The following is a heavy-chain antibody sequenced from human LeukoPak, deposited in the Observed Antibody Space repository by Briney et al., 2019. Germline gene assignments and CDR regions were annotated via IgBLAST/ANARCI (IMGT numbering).Heavy chain of an antibody. V-gene: IGHV3-21*01. D-gene: IGHD4-23*01. CDR3: ARAERGGWATVVTIDGAFDI. CDR1: GFTFSTYS. CDR2: ISSSSSYI. Sequence: GGSLRLSCAASGFTFSTYSMNWVRQAPGKGLEWVSSISSSSSYIYYADSVKGRFTISRDNAKNSLYLQMNSLRAEDTAVYYCARAERGGWATVVTIDGAFDIWGQGTMVTVSS. J-gene: IGHJ3*02.